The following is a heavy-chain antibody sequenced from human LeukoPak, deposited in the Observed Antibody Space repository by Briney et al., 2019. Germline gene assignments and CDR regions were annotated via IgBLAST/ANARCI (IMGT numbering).Heavy chain of an antibody. CDR2: ITGSGSNI. J-gene: IGHJ4*02. Sequence: PGGSLRLSCVASGFIFSDYYMIWIRQAPGKGLEWISYITGSGSNIYHADSVKGRFTISRDNAKSSLYLQMNSLSAEDTAVYYCGRDISGIDGLRYYDFWGQGTLVTVSS. CDR1: GFIFSDYY. D-gene: IGHD1-20*01. V-gene: IGHV3-11*01. CDR3: GRDISGIDGLRYYDF.